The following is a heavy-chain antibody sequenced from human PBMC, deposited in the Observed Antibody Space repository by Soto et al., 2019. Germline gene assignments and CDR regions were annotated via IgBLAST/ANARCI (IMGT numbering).Heavy chain of an antibody. CDR1: GFTFSSYA. V-gene: IGHV3-23*01. D-gene: IGHD2-15*01. Sequence: EVQLLESGGGLVQPGGSLRLSCAASGFTFSSYAMSWVRQAPGKGLEWVSAISGSGGSTYYADSVKGRFTISRDNSKNTLYLQMNSLSAEATAVHYCAQDFTIVVVVAAMEFVNDLYGMDVWGQGTTVTVSS. CDR2: ISGSGGST. J-gene: IGHJ6*02. CDR3: AQDFTIVVVVAAMEFVNDLYGMDV.